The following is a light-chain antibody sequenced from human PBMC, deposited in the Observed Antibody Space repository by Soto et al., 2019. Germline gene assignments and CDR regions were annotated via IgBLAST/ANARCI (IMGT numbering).Light chain of an antibody. V-gene: IGKV1-9*01. CDR1: QGISSY. J-gene: IGKJ3*01. CDR3: QQLFSYPLFT. Sequence: DIQLTQSPSFLSASVGDRVTITCRASQGISSYLAWYQQKPWKAPKLLIYAASTLQSGVPSRFSGSGSGTEFTLTISSLQPEDFASYYCQQLFSYPLFTFGPRTKVDIK. CDR2: AAS.